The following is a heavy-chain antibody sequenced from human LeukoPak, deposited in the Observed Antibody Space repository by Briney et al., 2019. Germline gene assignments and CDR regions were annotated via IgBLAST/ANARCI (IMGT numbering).Heavy chain of an antibody. CDR2: IYYSGST. J-gene: IGHJ4*02. Sequence: PSETLSLTCTVSGVSISSSNSYWGWIRQPPGKGLEWIGSIYYSGSTYYNPSLKSRVTISVDTSKNQFSLKLSSVTAADTAVYYCARLFYYDSRGYPYYFDYWGQGTLVTVSS. V-gene: IGHV4-39*01. CDR3: ARLFYYDSRGYPYYFDY. D-gene: IGHD3-22*01. CDR1: GVSISSSNSY.